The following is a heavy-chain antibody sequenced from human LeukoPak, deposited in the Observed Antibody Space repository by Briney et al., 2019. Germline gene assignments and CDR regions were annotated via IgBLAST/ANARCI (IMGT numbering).Heavy chain of an antibody. CDR3: VRLRRNSDTSGFYYYCDF. CDR1: GYTFSSYS. CDR2: ISVRSNYI. D-gene: IGHD3-22*01. V-gene: IGHV3-21*01. J-gene: IGHJ4*02. Sequence: PGGSLRLSCLAPGYTFSSYSINWVRQAPGKGLEWVSAISVRSNYIYYADSVRGRYRISRDDARDSLYLQMNSLRAEDTAVYYCVRLRRNSDTSGFYYYCDFWGQGTLVTVSS.